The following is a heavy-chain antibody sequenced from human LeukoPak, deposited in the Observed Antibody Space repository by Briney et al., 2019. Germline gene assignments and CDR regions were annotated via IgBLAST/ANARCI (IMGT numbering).Heavy chain of an antibody. D-gene: IGHD3-22*01. J-gene: IGHJ1*01. Sequence: GGSLRLSCAASGFTVSINYMSWVRQAPGKGLEWVSVIYSGGTTYYADPVKGRFTISRDNSKNTMYLQMNSLRDEDTPVYYCARDYYDSSGYYYGYFQHWGQGTLVTVSS. CDR3: ARDYYDSSGYYYGYFQH. V-gene: IGHV3-53*01. CDR2: IYSGGTT. CDR1: GFTVSINY.